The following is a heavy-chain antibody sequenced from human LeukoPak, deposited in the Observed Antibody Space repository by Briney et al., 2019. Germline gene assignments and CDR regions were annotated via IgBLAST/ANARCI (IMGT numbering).Heavy chain of an antibody. CDR1: GGSISSSSYY. CDR2: IYYSGSS. J-gene: IGHJ4*02. D-gene: IGHD3-22*01. Sequence: PSETLSLTCTVSGGSISSSSYYWGWIRQPPGKGLEWIGSIYYSGSSYYNPSLKSRVTISVDTSKNQFSLKLSSVTAADTAVYYCARMGSHYYDTNGYYRGYYFDTWGQGTLVTVSS. CDR3: ARMGSHYYDTNGYYRGYYFDT. V-gene: IGHV4-39*07.